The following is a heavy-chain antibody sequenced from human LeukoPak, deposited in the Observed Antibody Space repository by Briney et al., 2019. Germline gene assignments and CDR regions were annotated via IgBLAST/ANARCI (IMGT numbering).Heavy chain of an antibody. J-gene: IGHJ6*03. CDR1: GYTFTPYS. D-gene: IGHD6-13*01. CDR2: IKPKSGGT. CDR3: ARAARGSLYYYYYMDV. V-gene: IGHV1-2*02. Sequence: GASLKGSCKASGYTFTPYSIYWVRQAPGHRLEWMGWIKPKSGGTNYAQKFQGRVTMTRDTSISTAYMELSRLGSDDTAVYYCARAARGSLYYYYYMDVWGKGTTVTISS.